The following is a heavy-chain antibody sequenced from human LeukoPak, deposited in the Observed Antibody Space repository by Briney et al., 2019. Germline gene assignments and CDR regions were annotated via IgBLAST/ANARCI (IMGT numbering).Heavy chain of an antibody. J-gene: IGHJ4*02. CDR1: GFTFSSYN. V-gene: IGHV3-23*01. CDR2: ISGSGGST. D-gene: IGHD2-2*01. Sequence: GGSLRLSCAASGFTFSSYNMNWVRQAPGKGLEWVSAISGSGGSTYYADSVKGRFTISRDNSKNTLYLQMNSLRAEDTAVYYCAKRRDTVVVPAAIDYWGQGTLVTVSS. CDR3: AKRRDTVVVPAAIDY.